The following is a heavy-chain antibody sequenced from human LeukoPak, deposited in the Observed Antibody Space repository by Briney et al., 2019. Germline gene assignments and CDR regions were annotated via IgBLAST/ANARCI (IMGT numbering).Heavy chain of an antibody. CDR2: ISSSSYI. CDR1: GFTFSSYS. CDR3: ARDRVSSGLCDY. Sequence: PGGSLRLSCAASGFTFSSYSMNWVRQAPGKGLEWVSSISSSSYIYYADSVKGRFTISRDNAKNSLYLQMNSLRAEDTAVYYCARDRVSSGLCDYWGQGTLVTVSS. V-gene: IGHV3-21*01. D-gene: IGHD3-22*01. J-gene: IGHJ4*02.